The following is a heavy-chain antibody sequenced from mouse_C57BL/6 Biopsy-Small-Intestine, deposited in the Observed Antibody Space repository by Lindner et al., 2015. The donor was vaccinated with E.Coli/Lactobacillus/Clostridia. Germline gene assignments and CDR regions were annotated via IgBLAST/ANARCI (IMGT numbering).Heavy chain of an antibody. V-gene: IGHV1-81*01. Sequence: SVKVSCKASGGTFRSYAISWVRQAPGQGLEWMGGIIPIFGTANYAQKFQGRVTITADESTSTAYMELRSLRSEDTAVYYCARVSLYEYSGYDYRSYYFDYWGQGTLVTVSS. J-gene: IGHJ2*01. CDR3: ARVSLYEYSGYDYRSYYFDY. CDR2: IIPIFGTA. D-gene: IGHD1-1*02. CDR1: GGTFRSYA.